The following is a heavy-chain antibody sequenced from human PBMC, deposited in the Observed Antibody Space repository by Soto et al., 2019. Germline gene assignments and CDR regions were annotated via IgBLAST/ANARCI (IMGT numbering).Heavy chain of an antibody. Sequence: ASVKVSCKASGGTFSSYAISWVRQAPGQGLEWMGGIIPIFGTANDAQKFQGRVTITADESTSTAYMELSSLRSEDTAVYYCARDADYGGNSGFDYWGQGTLVTVSS. D-gene: IGHD4-17*01. V-gene: IGHV1-69*13. CDR1: GGTFSSYA. CDR2: IIPIFGTA. CDR3: ARDADYGGNSGFDY. J-gene: IGHJ4*02.